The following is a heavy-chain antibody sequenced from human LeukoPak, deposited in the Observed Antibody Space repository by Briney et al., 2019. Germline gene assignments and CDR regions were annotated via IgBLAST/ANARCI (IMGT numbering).Heavy chain of an antibody. CDR3: ARRSTVAGRGRFDP. V-gene: IGHV4-39*01. J-gene: IGHJ5*02. CDR1: GGSIRSTSYY. D-gene: IGHD6-19*01. Sequence: PSETLSLTCTVSGGSIRSTSYYWGWIRQPPGKGLEWLGSVHYSGSTYDNPSLKSRVTISVDTSKNQISLKLISVTAADTAVYYCARRSTVAGRGRFDPWGQGTLVTVSS. CDR2: VHYSGST.